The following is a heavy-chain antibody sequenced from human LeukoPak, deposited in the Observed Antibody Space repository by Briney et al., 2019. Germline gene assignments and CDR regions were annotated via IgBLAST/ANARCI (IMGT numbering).Heavy chain of an antibody. CDR3: ARGKVQDAFDI. D-gene: IGHD1-1*01. J-gene: IGHJ3*02. CDR2: IIPIFGTA. V-gene: IGHV1-69*05. CDR1: GGTFSSYA. Sequence: SVKVSCKASGGTFSSYAISWVRQAPGQGLEWMGGIIPIFGTANYAQKFQGRVTMTRDMSTSTVYMELSSLRSEDTAVYYCARGKVQDAFDIWGQGTMVTVSS.